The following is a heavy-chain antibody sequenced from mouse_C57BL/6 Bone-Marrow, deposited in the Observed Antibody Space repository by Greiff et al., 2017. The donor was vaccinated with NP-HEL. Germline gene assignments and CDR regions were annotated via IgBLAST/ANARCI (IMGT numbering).Heavy chain of an antibody. CDR2: IYPRSGNT. CDR3: ATETSSWFAY. Sequence: VQLQQSGAELARPGASVKLSCKASGYTFTSYGMSWVKQRTGQGLEWIGEIYPRSGNTYYNEKFKGKATLTADKSSSTAYMELRSLTSEESAVYFGATETSSWFAYWGQGPLVTVSP. J-gene: IGHJ3*01. V-gene: IGHV1-81*01. CDR1: GYTFTSYG.